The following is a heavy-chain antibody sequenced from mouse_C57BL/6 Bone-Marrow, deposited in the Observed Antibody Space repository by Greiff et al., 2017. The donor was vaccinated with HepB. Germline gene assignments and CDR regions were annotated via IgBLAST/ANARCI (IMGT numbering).Heavy chain of an antibody. CDR1: GYTFTSYG. D-gene: IGHD2-5*01. CDR3: AIPYYSNSLFAY. Sequence: VQLVESGAELARPGASVKLSCKASGYTFTSYGISWVKQRTGQGLEWIGEIYPRSGNTYYNEKFKGKATLTADKSSSTAYMELRSLTSEDSAVYFCAIPYYSNSLFAYWGQGTLVTVSA. CDR2: IYPRSGNT. V-gene: IGHV1-81*01. J-gene: IGHJ3*01.